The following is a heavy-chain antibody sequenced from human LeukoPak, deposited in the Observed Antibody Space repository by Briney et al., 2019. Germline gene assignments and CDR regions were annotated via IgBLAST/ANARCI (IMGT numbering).Heavy chain of an antibody. CDR3: AKDMSGGSGTQGAYFDY. CDR2: ISWNSGSI. D-gene: IGHD3-10*01. CDR1: GFTFDDYA. Sequence: GGSLRLSCAASGFTFDDYAMHWVRQAPGKGLEWVSGISWNSGSIRYADPVKGRFTISRDNAKNSLYLQMNSLRAEDTALYYCAKDMSGGSGTQGAYFDYWGQGTLVTVSS. V-gene: IGHV3-9*01. J-gene: IGHJ4*02.